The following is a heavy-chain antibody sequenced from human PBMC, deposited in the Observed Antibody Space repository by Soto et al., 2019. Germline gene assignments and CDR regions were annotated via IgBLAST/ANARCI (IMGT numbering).Heavy chain of an antibody. V-gene: IGHV1-69*13. J-gene: IGHJ6*02. CDR1: GGTFSSYA. D-gene: IGHD2-2*01. CDR3: ARDDIVVVPAAMRHYYYGMDV. CDR2: IIPILGTA. Sequence: ASVKVSCKASGGTFSSYAISWVRQAPGQGLEWMGGIIPILGTANYAQKFQGRVTITADESTSTAYMELSSLRSEDTAVYYCARDDIVVVPAAMRHYYYGMDVWGQGTTVTVSS.